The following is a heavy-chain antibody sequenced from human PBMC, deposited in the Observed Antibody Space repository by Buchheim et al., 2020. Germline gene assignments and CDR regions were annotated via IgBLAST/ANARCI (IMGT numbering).Heavy chain of an antibody. V-gene: IGHV1-18*04. CDR3: ARDSFILGVAVTDPRRGNWFDP. Sequence: QVQLVQSGAEVKKPGASVKVSCKASGYTFTSYGISWVRQAPGQGLQWMGWLSAYNGNTNYAQKLQGRVTMTTDSSTSTAYMELRSLRSDDTAVYYCARDSFILGVAVTDPRRGNWFDPWGQGTL. J-gene: IGHJ5*02. CDR1: GYTFTSYG. D-gene: IGHD6-19*01. CDR2: LSAYNGNT.